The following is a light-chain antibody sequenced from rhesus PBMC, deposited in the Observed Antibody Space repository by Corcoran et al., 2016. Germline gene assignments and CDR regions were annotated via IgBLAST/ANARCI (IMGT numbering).Light chain of an antibody. CDR1: QGISNY. Sequence: DIQMTQSPSSLSASVGDTVTITCRASQGISNYLAWYQQKPGKAPKPLIYYASHLESGVPSRFSGVGSGTDFTLTISSLQPEDTAAYYCQQFYGNPFTFGPGTKLDFK. V-gene: IGKV1S15*01. CDR3: QQFYGNPFT. CDR2: YAS. J-gene: IGKJ3*01.